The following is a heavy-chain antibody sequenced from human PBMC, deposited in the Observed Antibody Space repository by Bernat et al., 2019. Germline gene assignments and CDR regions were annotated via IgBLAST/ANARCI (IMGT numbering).Heavy chain of an antibody. V-gene: IGHV4-39*01. CDR1: GGSISNGNYH. D-gene: IGHD5-24*01. CDR2: IYYRGNT. Sequence: QLQLQESGPGLVKPSETLSLTCTVSGGSISNGNYHWGWVRQPPGKGLEWIGSIYYRGNTYCSPSLKSRVTISVDTFKNQFSRGLDAVTAADAAVYYCAVLVDGCPGDNWGQGTLVTVSS. J-gene: IGHJ4*02. CDR3: AVLVDGCPGDN.